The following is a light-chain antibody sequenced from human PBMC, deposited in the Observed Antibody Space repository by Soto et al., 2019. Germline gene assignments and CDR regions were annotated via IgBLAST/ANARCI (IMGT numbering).Light chain of an antibody. Sequence: DIQMTQSPSSLSASVGDRVTITCRASQGIGTSLAWYQQRPGQVPKLLIYTASALQSGVPSRFSGTGSGTDFTLTISSLQPEDVATYYCQKYNSVPLTFGGGTRVEI. CDR3: QKYNSVPLT. J-gene: IGKJ4*01. V-gene: IGKV1-27*01. CDR2: TAS. CDR1: QGIGTS.